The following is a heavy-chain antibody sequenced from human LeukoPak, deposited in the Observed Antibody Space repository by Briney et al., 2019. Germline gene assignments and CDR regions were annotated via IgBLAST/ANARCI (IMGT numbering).Heavy chain of an antibody. CDR1: GFPFSYSP. CDR2: ISHDGRNK. CDR3: ARGGLYGGVFDY. D-gene: IGHD2-8*02. J-gene: IGHJ4*02. Sequence: PGGSLRLSCAASGFPFSYSPLHWVRQAPGKGLEWVALISHDGRNKQYADSVKGRFTVSRDNSKDTLDLQMNSLGVEDTAIYYCARGGLYGGVFDYWGQGTLVSVSS. V-gene: IGHV3-30*04.